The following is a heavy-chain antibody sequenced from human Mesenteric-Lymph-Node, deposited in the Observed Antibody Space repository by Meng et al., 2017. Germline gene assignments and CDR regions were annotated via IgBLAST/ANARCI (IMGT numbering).Heavy chain of an antibody. J-gene: IGHJ4*02. Sequence: EVQLVESGGGLVQPGGSLKLSCAASGFIFSGSVMHWVRQASGKGLEWVGRIRSKPSSDATAYAASVKGRFTISRDDSKNTAYLQMNSLRAEDTAIYYCARGIQIWRFWGQGTLVTVSS. CDR2: IRSKPSSDAT. CDR1: GFIFSGSV. D-gene: IGHD5-18*01. CDR3: ARGIQIWRF. V-gene: IGHV3-73*01.